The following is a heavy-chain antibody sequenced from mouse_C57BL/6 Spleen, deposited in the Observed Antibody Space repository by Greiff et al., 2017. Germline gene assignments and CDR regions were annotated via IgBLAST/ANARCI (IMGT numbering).Heavy chain of an antibody. CDR1: GFTFTAYY. CDR2: IRNKANGYTT. V-gene: IGHV7-3*01. CDR3: ARDRGGFFYYDY. Sequence: VTLVASGGGLVQPGGSLSLSCPASGFTFTAYYMSWVRQPPGKALEWLGFIRNKANGYTTEYNASVKGRFTISRDNSQSILYLQMNALRSEDRATYYCARDRGGFFYYDYWGQGTTLTVSS. J-gene: IGHJ2*01.